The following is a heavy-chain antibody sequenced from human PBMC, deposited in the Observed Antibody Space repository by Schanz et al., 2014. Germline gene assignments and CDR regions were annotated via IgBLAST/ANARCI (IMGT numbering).Heavy chain of an antibody. Sequence: EVQLVESGGGLVKPGGSLRLSCEASRFTFSNYAMSWVRQAPGKGLEWISSMYINSGSTQYADSVKGRFTISRDNAKNSLFLQMSSLRAEDTALYYCAKGRTSMVYDMDVWGQGTTVTVSS. V-gene: IGHV3-23*04. CDR2: MYINSGST. CDR3: AKGRTSMVYDMDV. J-gene: IGHJ6*02. CDR1: RFTFSNYA. D-gene: IGHD5-18*01.